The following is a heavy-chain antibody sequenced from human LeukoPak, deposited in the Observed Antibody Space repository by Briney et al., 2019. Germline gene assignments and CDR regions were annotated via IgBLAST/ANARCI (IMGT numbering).Heavy chain of an antibody. V-gene: IGHV4-59*01. CDR2: IYYSGST. J-gene: IGHJ4*02. D-gene: IGHD2-21*02. CDR3: ARGRGGDYEH. Sequence: SETLSLTCTVSGGSISSYYWSWIRQPPGKGLEWIGYIYYSGSTNYNPPLKSRVTISVDTSKDQFSLKLSSVTAADTAVYYCARGRGGDYEHWGQGTLVTVSS. CDR1: GGSISSYY.